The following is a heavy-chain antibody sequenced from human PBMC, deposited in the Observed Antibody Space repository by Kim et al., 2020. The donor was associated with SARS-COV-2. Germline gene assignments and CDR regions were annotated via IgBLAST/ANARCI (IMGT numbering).Heavy chain of an antibody. CDR1: GGSISSGGYY. D-gene: IGHD4-17*01. Sequence: SETLSLTCTVSGGSISSGGYYWSWIRQHPGKGLEWFGYIYYSGSTYYNPSLKSRVTISVDTSKNQFSLKLSSVTAADTAVYYCARLPNDYGDYDGRFDPWGQGTLVTVSS. V-gene: IGHV4-31*03. CDR3: ARLPNDYGDYDGRFDP. J-gene: IGHJ5*02. CDR2: IYYSGST.